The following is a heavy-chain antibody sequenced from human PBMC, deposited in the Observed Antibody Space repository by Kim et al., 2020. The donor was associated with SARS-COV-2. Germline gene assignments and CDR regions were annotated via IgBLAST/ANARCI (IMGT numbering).Heavy chain of an antibody. D-gene: IGHD3-16*01. CDR1: GFSFGSYA. Sequence: GGSLRLSCAASGFSFGSYAMHWVRQAPGEGLEWVSGISWNSGNVYYGKAVKGRFTISRDNAKSTLFLQLRSLRPGDTAIYYSAKGGGAVADGVNPWGQGTLVTVS. J-gene: IGHJ5*02. V-gene: IGHV3-9*01. CDR2: ISWNSGNV. CDR3: AKGGGAVADGVNP.